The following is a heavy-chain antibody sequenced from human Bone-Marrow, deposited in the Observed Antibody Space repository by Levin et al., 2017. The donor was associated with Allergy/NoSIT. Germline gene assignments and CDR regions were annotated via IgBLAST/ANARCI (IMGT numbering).Heavy chain of an antibody. CDR3: ARVVASKAYSFDI. V-gene: IGHV3-74*01. CDR2: INEDGRER. Sequence: GGSLRLSCIGSGFTLSSDWMHWVRQVPGKGLVWVSRINEDGRERNYADFVRGRFTISRDDAKNTLYLQMNSLTDEDTALYYCARVVASKAYSFDIWGRGTMVTVFS. J-gene: IGHJ3*02. CDR1: GFTLSSDW. D-gene: IGHD5-12*01.